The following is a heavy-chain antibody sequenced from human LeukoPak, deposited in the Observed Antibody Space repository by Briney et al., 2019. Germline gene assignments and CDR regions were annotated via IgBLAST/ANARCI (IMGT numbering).Heavy chain of an antibody. D-gene: IGHD2-2*01. CDR3: ARQGSRNYFDY. J-gene: IGHJ4*02. CDR2: ISSSSSYT. CDR1: GFTFSDYY. Sequence: GGSLRLSCAASGFTFSDYYMSWIRQAPGKGLEWVSYISSSSSYTNYADSVKGRFTISRDNAKNSLYLQTNSLGAEDTAVYYCARQGSRNYFDYWGQGTLVTVSS. V-gene: IGHV3-11*03.